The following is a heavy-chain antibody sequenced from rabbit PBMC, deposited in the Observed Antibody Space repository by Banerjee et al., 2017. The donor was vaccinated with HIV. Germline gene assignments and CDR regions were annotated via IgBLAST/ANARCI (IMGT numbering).Heavy chain of an antibody. Sequence: QQQLEESGGGLVKPEGSLTLSCTASGFSFSRKYVMCWVRQAPGKGLEWIACINTSSGNTVYASWAKGRFTISRTSSTTVTLQMTSLTAADTATYFCARDETGTSGWNFALWGQGTLVTVS. J-gene: IGHJ3*01. CDR3: ARDETGTSGWNFAL. CDR1: GFSFSRKYV. CDR2: INTSSGNT. V-gene: IGHV1S45*01. D-gene: IGHD1-1*01.